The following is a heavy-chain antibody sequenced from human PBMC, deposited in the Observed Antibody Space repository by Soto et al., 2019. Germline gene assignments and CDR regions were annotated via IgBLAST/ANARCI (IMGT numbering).Heavy chain of an antibody. V-gene: IGHV3-21*01. CDR3: ARNIAVASWDY. J-gene: IGHJ4*02. CDR1: GFTFSSYS. Sequence: GGSLRLSCAASGFTFSSYSMNWVRQAPGKGLEWVSSISSVSSYIFYADSVKGRFTISRDNAKNSLYLQMNSLRAEDTALYYCARNIAVASWDYWGQGTLVTVSS. CDR2: ISSVSSYI. D-gene: IGHD6-19*01.